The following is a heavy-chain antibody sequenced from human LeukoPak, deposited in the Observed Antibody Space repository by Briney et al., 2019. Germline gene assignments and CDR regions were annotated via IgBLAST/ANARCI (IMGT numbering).Heavy chain of an antibody. Sequence: ASETLSLTCAVYGGSFSGYYWSWIRQPPGKGLEWIGEINHSGSTNYNPSLKSRVTISVDTSKNQFSLKLSSVTAADTAVYYCARDCCRDGYNTASRYYYGMDVWGQGTTVTVSS. V-gene: IGHV4-34*01. D-gene: IGHD5-24*01. CDR1: GGSFSGYY. CDR3: ARDCCRDGYNTASRYYYGMDV. J-gene: IGHJ6*02. CDR2: INHSGST.